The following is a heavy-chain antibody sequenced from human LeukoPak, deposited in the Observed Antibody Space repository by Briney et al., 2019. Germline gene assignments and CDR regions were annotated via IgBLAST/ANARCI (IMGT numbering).Heavy chain of an antibody. CDR2: IRSKANSYAT. J-gene: IGHJ4*02. D-gene: IGHD5-12*01. Sequence: GGSLKLSCAASGFTFSGSAMHWVRQASGKGLEWVGRIRSKANSYATAYAASVKGRLTISRDDPKNTAYLQMNSLKTEDTAVYYCTYSGYARGQGTLVTVSS. CDR1: GFTFSGSA. CDR3: TYSGYA. V-gene: IGHV3-73*01.